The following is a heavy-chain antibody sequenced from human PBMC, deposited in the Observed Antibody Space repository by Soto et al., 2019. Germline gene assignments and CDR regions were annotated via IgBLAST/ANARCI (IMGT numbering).Heavy chain of an antibody. V-gene: IGHV3-7*01. CDR3: ASPPTILRGAIVGY. J-gene: IGHJ4*02. CDR1: GFTFSSYW. D-gene: IGHD3-10*01. CDR2: INQVGSEQ. Sequence: EVQLVESGGGLVQPGGSLRLSCAASGFTFSSYWMNWVRQASGKGLEWVANINQVGSEQYYVDSVKGRFTISRDNAKNSLYLQMNRLTAEDTAVYFCASPPTILRGAIVGYWGQGSLVTVSS.